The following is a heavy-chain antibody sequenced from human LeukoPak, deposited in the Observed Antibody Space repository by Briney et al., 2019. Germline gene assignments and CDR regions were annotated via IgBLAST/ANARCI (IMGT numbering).Heavy chain of an antibody. J-gene: IGHJ5*02. CDR1: GFTFSSYW. CDR2: IKQDGSEK. Sequence: GSLRLSCAASGFTFSSYWMSWVRQAPGKGLEWVANIKQDGSEKYYVDSVKGRFTISRDNAKNSLYLQMNSLRAEDTAVYYCARDLSCSSTSCYVIGWFDPWGQGTLVTVSS. V-gene: IGHV3-7*03. CDR3: ARDLSCSSTSCYVIGWFDP. D-gene: IGHD2-2*01.